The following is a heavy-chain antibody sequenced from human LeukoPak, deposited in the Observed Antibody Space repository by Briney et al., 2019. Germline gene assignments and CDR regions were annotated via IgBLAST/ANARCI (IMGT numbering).Heavy chain of an antibody. D-gene: IGHD2-2*03. J-gene: IGHJ6*02. CDR3: AKDLGYCSSTSCSYGMDV. CDR2: ISGSGGST. Sequence: GASLSLSCAASGFTFSSYAMSWVRQAPGKGLEWVSAISGSGGSTYYADSVKGRFTISRDNSKNTLYLQMNSLRAEDTAVYYCAKDLGYCSSTSCSYGMDVWGQGTTVTVSS. CDR1: GFTFSSYA. V-gene: IGHV3-23*01.